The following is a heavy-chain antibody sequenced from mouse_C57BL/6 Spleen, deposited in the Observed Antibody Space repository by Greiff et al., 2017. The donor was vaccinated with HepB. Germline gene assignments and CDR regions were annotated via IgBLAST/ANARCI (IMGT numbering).Heavy chain of an antibody. CDR1: GYSITSGYY. J-gene: IGHJ1*03. CDR2: ISYDGSN. Sequence: EVQLQQSGPGLVKPSQSLSLTCSVTGYSITSGYYWNWIRQFPGNKLEWMGYISYDGSNNYNPSLKNRISITRDTSKNQFFLKLNSVTTEDTATYYCAIAFITTVVARNFDVWGTGTTVTVSS. CDR3: AIAFITTVVARNFDV. D-gene: IGHD1-1*01. V-gene: IGHV3-6*01.